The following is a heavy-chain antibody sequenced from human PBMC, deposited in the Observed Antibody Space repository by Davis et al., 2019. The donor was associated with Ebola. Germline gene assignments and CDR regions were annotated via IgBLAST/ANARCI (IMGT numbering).Heavy chain of an antibody. J-gene: IGHJ6*02. CDR2: IRIKANSYAT. D-gene: IGHD2-15*01. V-gene: IGHV3-73*01. CDR3: TRHYSYYYYGMDV. CDR1: GFTFSGSA. Sequence: GESLKIPCAASGFTFSGSAMHWVRQASGKGLEWVGRIRIKANSYATAYAASVKGRFTIPRDDSKNTAYLQMNSLKTEDTAVYYCTRHYSYYYYGMDVWGQGTTVTVSS.